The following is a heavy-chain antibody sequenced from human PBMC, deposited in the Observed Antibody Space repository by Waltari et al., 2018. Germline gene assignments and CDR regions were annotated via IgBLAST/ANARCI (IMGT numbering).Heavy chain of an antibody. Sequence: QVQLVQSGAEVKKPGSAVKVSCKAYRGTFSSYAISWVRQAPGQGLEWMGGIIPIFGTANYAQKFQGRVTITADESTSTAYMELSSLRSEDTAVYYCARIYDFWSGYSDDAFYIWGQGTMVTVSS. CDR2: IIPIFGTA. CDR1: RGTFSSYA. V-gene: IGHV1-69*01. D-gene: IGHD3-3*01. CDR3: ARIYDFWSGYSDDAFYI. J-gene: IGHJ3*02.